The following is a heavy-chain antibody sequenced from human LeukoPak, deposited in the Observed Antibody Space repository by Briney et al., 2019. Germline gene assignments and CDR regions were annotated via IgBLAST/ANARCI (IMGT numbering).Heavy chain of an antibody. V-gene: IGHV3-21*01. CDR3: ARGGLSGQRTDLFDI. Sequence: GGSLXXXXXAXXXTXSSYXMNWARQAPGKGLEWVSSISASPYIYYADSVKGRFTISRDDSKNSLYLQMNSLRAEDTALYYCARGGLSGQRTDLFDIWGQGTMVTVSS. CDR1: XXTXSSYX. J-gene: IGHJ3*02. CDR2: ISASPYI. D-gene: IGHD2/OR15-2a*01.